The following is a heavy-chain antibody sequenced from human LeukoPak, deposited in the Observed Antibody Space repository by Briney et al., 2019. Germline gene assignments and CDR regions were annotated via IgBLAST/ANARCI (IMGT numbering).Heavy chain of an antibody. V-gene: IGHV4-34*01. CDR2: INHSGST. CDR3: ASTERCSTTCPLDY. Sequence: SETLSLTCAVYGGSFSGYYWSWIRQPPGKGLEWIGEINHSGSTNYNPSLESRVTISVDTSKKQFSLKLSSVTAADTALYYCASTERCSTTCPLDYWGQGTLVTVSS. CDR1: GGSFSGYY. J-gene: IGHJ4*02. D-gene: IGHD2-2*01.